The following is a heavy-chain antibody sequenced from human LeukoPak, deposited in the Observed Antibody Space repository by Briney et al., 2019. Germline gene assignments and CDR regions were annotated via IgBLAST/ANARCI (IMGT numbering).Heavy chain of an antibody. CDR2: IYYSGST. CDR3: ARGRGYSGYFGYYYMDV. V-gene: IGHV4-59*01. CDR1: GFTFSSYS. D-gene: IGHD5-12*01. J-gene: IGHJ6*03. Sequence: GSLRLSCAASGFTFSSYSMNWVRQPPGKGLEWIGYIYYSGSTNYNPSLKSRVTISLDTSKNQFSLKLSSVTAADTAVYYCARGRGYSGYFGYYYMDVWGKGTTVTISS.